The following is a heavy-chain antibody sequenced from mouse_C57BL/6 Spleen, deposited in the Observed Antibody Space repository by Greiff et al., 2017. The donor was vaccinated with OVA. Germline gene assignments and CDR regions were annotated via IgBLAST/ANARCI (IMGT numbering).Heavy chain of an antibody. CDR3: ARKVLYYDYDY. CDR2: IDPSDSYT. J-gene: IGHJ2*01. V-gene: IGHV1-69*01. Sequence: QVQLQQPGAELVMPGASVKLSCKASGYTFTSYWMHWVKQRPGQGLEWIGEIDPSDSYTNYNQKFKGKSTLTVDKSSSTAYMQLSSLTSEDSAVYYCARKVLYYDYDYWGQGTTLTVSS. CDR1: GYTFTSYW. D-gene: IGHD2-4*01.